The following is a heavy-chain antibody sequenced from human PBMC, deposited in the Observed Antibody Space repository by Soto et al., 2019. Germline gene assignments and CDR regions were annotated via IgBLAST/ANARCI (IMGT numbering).Heavy chain of an antibody. Sequence: GASVKVSCKASGGTFSSYAISWVRQAPGQGLEWMGGIIPIFGTANYAQKFQGRVTITADESTSTAYMELSSLRAEDTAVYYCARAHYYDNTGPPPVGGQGTLVTVSS. CDR2: IIPIFGTA. V-gene: IGHV1-69*13. J-gene: IGHJ4*02. D-gene: IGHD3-22*01. CDR3: ARAHYYDNTGPPPV. CDR1: GGTFSSYA.